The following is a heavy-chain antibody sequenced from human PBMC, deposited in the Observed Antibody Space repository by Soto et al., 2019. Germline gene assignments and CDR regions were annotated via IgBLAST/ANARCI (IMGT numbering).Heavy chain of an antibody. CDR2: VYNSGST. CDR3: ARPFHNPPDAFDI. J-gene: IGHJ3*02. Sequence: SETLSLTCTVFGGSIRSYYWSWVRRPPGKGLEWIGYVYNSGSTTYSPSFKSRVTISADTSRNQFSLKLTSVTAADTAIYYCARPFHNPPDAFDIWGQGTMVTVSS. V-gene: IGHV4-59*01. CDR1: GGSIRSYY.